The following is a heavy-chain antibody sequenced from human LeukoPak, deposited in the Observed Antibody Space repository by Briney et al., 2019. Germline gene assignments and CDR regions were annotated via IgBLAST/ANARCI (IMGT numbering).Heavy chain of an antibody. CDR3: ARTQSQSGSYRYYFGY. D-gene: IGHD1-26*01. Sequence: SETLSLTCTVSGASVGSAGYYWSWIRQPPGGGLEWIGYVYYISNTNYNPSLKRRVTMSVNPSENQFSLKLNSVTAADTAMYYCARTQSQSGSYRYYFGYWGQGTLVTVSS. J-gene: IGHJ4*02. CDR1: GASVGSAGYY. CDR2: VYYISNT. V-gene: IGHV4-61*08.